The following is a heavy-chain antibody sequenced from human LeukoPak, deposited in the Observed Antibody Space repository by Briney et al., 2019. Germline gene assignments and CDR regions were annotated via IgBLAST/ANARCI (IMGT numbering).Heavy chain of an antibody. CDR1: GGTFSSYA. CDR3: ARGSLGSMKAFDI. Sequence: SVKVSCKASGGTFSSYAISWVRQAPGQGLEWMGGIIPIFGTANYAQKFQGRVTITTDESTSTAYMELSSLRSEVTAVYYCARGSLGSMKAFDIWGQGTMVTVSS. J-gene: IGHJ3*02. CDR2: IIPIFGTA. D-gene: IGHD3-16*01. V-gene: IGHV1-69*05.